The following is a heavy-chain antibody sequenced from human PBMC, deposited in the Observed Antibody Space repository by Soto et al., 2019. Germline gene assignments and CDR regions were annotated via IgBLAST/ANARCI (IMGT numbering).Heavy chain of an antibody. CDR1: GFTFSSYS. CDR3: ARVMTLWFGEIYYYGMDV. D-gene: IGHD3-10*01. CDR2: ISSSSSDI. Sequence: EVQLVESGGGLVKPGGSLRLSCAASGFTFSSYSMNWVRQAPGKGLEWVSSISSSSSDIYYADSVKGRFTISRDNAKNSLYLQMNSLRAEDTAVYYCARVMTLWFGEIYYYGMDVWGQGTTVTVSS. V-gene: IGHV3-21*01. J-gene: IGHJ6*02.